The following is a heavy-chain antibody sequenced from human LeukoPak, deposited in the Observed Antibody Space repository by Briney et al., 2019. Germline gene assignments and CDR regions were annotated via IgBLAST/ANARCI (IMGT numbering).Heavy chain of an antibody. CDR3: ARRQISATDTNWFDP. Sequence: GESLKISCRGSGYSFATYWIGWVRQMPGKGLERMGIIYPGDSDTMYSPSFQGQVTISVDKSISTAYLQWSSLKASDTAMYYCARRQISATDTNWFDPWGQGTLVIVSS. D-gene: IGHD6-13*01. J-gene: IGHJ5*02. CDR1: GYSFATYW. CDR2: IYPGDSDT. V-gene: IGHV5-51*01.